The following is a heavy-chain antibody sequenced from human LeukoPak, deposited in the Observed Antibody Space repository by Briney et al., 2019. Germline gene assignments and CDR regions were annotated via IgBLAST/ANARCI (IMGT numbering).Heavy chain of an antibody. D-gene: IGHD6-25*01. CDR1: GFSFSKYW. CDR2: IRGDGRFT. CDR3: ATERFDGFDM. V-gene: IGHV3-74*01. Sequence: GGSLRLSCAASGFSFSKYWVHWARQGPGKGLAYVSGIRGDGRFTSYADSVKGRFTISRDNAKNTLYLQMSSLRVEDTAVYYCATERFDGFDMWGQGTMVTVSS. J-gene: IGHJ3*02.